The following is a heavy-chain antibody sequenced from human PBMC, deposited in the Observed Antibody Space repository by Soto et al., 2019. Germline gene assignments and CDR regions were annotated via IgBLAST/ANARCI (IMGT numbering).Heavy chain of an antibody. J-gene: IGHJ4*02. CDR1: GFTFSSYA. Sequence: GGSLRLSCAASGFTFSSYAMSWVRQAPGKGLEWVSTLSGRSDKTYYADSVRGRFTISRDDSKNTLYLQMNSLRDEDTAAYYCAKLDGGHYWGQGTLVTVSS. D-gene: IGHD3-16*01. CDR2: LSGRSDKT. V-gene: IGHV3-23*01. CDR3: AKLDGGHY.